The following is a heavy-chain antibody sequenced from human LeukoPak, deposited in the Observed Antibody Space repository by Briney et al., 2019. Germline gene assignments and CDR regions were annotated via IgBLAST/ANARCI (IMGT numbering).Heavy chain of an antibody. CDR3: ARGGRAPRYYYYMGV. CDR1: GGSISSYY. J-gene: IGHJ6*03. CDR2: IYYSGST. Sequence: SETLSLTCTVSGGSISSYYWSWIRQPPGKGLEWIGYIYYSGSTNYNPSPKSRVTISVDTSKNQFSLKLSSVTAADTAVYYCARGGRAPRYYYYMGVWGKGTTVTVSS. V-gene: IGHV4-59*01.